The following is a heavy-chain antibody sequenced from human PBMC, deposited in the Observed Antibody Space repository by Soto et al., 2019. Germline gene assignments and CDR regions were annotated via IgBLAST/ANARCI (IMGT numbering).Heavy chain of an antibody. CDR1: GFTFNDYA. CDR2: INCNSGNI. Sequence: EVQLVDSGGGLVQPGRSLRLSCAASGFTFNDYAIHWVRQAPGKGLERVAGINCNSGNIGYADSVKGRFTMSRDNAQNSLYLQMDGLRPEDTALYYCARAAPTLYGSVTYAYFDYWGQGTLVNVSS. V-gene: IGHV3-9*01. D-gene: IGHD3-10*01. CDR3: ARAAPTLYGSVTYAYFDY. J-gene: IGHJ4*02.